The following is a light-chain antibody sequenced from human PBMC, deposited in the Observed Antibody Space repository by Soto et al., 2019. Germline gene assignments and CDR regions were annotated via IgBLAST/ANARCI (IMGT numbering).Light chain of an antibody. CDR2: EVS. J-gene: IGLJ1*01. Sequence: QSALTQPASVSGSPGQSITISCTGTSSDVGRYDYVSWYQQHPGNAPKLMIYEVSNRPSGVSDRFSGSKSGNTASLTISGLQAEDEADYYCCSYSYSTTRVFGSGTKLTVL. V-gene: IGLV2-14*01. CDR1: SSDVGRYDY. CDR3: CSYSYSTTRV.